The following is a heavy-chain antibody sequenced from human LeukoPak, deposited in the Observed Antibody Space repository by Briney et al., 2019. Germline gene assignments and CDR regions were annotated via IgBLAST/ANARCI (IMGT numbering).Heavy chain of an antibody. D-gene: IGHD3-16*01. CDR3: ARGLRYYDYVPY. CDR1: GCTFTSYD. Sequence: ASVKVSCKASGCTFTSYDINWVRQATGQGLEWMGWMNPNSGNTGYAQKFQGRVTMTRNTSISTAYMELSSLRSEDTAVYYCARGLRYYDYVPYWGQGTLVTVSS. J-gene: IGHJ4*02. V-gene: IGHV1-8*01. CDR2: MNPNSGNT.